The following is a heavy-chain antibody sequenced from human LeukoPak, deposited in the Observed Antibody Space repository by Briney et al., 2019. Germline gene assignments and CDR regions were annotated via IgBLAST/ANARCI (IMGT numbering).Heavy chain of an antibody. CDR3: ARQGCTNGVCYGFDY. CDR2: IYHSGST. V-gene: IGHV4-38-2*01. Sequence: PSETLSLTCAVSGYSLSSGYYWGWIRQPPGKGLEWIGSIYHSGSTYYNPSLKSRVTISVDTSKNQFSLKLSSVTAADMAVYYCARQGCTNGVCYGFDYWGQGTLVTVSS. D-gene: IGHD2-8*01. J-gene: IGHJ4*02. CDR1: GYSLSSGYY.